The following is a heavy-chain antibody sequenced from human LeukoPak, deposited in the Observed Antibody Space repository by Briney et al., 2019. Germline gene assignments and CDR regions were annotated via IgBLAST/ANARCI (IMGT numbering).Heavy chain of an antibody. CDR2: INHSGST. D-gene: IGHD6-6*01. V-gene: IGHV4-34*01. Sequence: SETLSLTCAVYGGSFSGYYWSWIRQPPGKGLEWTGEINHSGSTNYNPSLKSRVTISVDTSKNQFSLKLSSVTAADTAVYYCARRYSSSLGQFDYWGQGTLVTVSS. CDR1: GGSFSGYY. J-gene: IGHJ4*02. CDR3: ARRYSSSLGQFDY.